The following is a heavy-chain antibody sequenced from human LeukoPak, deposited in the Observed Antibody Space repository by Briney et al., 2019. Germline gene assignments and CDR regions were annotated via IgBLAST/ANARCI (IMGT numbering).Heavy chain of an antibody. Sequence: GGSPRLSCAASGFTFSSYWMHWVRQAPGKGLEWVAVISYDGSNKYYADSVKGRFTISRDNSKNTLYLQMNSLRAGDTAVYYCARDRDYFYMDVWGKGTTVTVSS. CDR2: ISYDGSNK. V-gene: IGHV3-30*03. CDR3: ARDRDYFYMDV. J-gene: IGHJ6*03. CDR1: GFTFSSYW.